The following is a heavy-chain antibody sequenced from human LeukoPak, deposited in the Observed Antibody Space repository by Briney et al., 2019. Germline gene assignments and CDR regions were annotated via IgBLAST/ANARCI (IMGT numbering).Heavy chain of an antibody. D-gene: IGHD3-16*01. Sequence: PGGSLRLSCAASGLSFADSWMHWVRQAPGEGLVWVLRINNDGSDTRYADSVRGRFTISRDNAKNTLYLQMNSLRAEDTAVYYCARVSGLGMNEYYQHWGQGTLVTVPS. J-gene: IGHJ1*01. V-gene: IGHV3-74*01. CDR3: ARVSGLGMNEYYQH. CDR2: INNDGSDT. CDR1: GLSFADSW.